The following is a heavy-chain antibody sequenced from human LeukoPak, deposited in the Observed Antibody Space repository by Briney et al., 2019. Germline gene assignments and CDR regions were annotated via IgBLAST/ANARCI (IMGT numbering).Heavy chain of an antibody. Sequence: PGGSVRLSCAASGFTFSSYGMHWVRQAPGKGLEWVAFIRYDGSNKYYADSVKGRFTISRDNSKNTLYLQMNSLRAEDTAVYYCAKDPAGYSSGWNGGYYYMDVWGKGTTVTVSS. D-gene: IGHD6-19*01. CDR1: GFTFSSYG. J-gene: IGHJ6*03. CDR2: IRYDGSNK. CDR3: AKDPAGYSSGWNGGYYYMDV. V-gene: IGHV3-30*02.